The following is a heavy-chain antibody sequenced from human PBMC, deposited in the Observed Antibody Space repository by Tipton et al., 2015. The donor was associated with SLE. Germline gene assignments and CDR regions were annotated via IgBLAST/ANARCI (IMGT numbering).Heavy chain of an antibody. Sequence: TLSLTCTVSGGSISSGSYYWSWIRQPAGKGLEWIGHIYTSGSTNYNPSLKSRVTISVDTSKNQFSLKLSSVTAADTAVYYCARGATIFGMDMSGDYYYGMDVWGQGTTVTVSS. CDR3: ARGATIFGMDMSGDYYYGMDV. CDR1: GGSISSGSYY. J-gene: IGHJ6*02. CDR2: IYTSGST. V-gene: IGHV4-61*09. D-gene: IGHD3-3*01.